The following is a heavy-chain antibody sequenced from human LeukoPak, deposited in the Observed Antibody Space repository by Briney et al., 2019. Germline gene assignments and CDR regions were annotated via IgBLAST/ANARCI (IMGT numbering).Heavy chain of an antibody. D-gene: IGHD6-13*01. CDR2: ITGNGGTT. Sequence: GGSLRLSCAASGFTFSNYGMNWVRQAPGKGLEWVSGITGNGGTTYYADSVKGRFTISRDNSKNTLYLQMNSLRPEDTAVYYCARRWSFDYWGQGTLVTVSS. CDR3: ARRWSFDY. V-gene: IGHV3-23*01. CDR1: GFTFSNYG. J-gene: IGHJ4*02.